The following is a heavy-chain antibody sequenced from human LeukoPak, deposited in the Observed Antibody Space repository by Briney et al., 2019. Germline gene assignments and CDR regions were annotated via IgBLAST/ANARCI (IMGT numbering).Heavy chain of an antibody. V-gene: IGHV3-21*01. CDR3: ARGGYTTSYFWVY. CDR1: GFTFSSYS. Sequence: GGSLRLSCAASGFTFSSYSMNWVRQAPGKGLEWVSSISSSSSYIYYADSVKGRFTISRDNAKNSLYLRMNSLRAEDTAVYRCARGGYTTSYFWVYWGQGTLVTVSS. D-gene: IGHD3-16*01. CDR2: ISSSSSYI. J-gene: IGHJ4*02.